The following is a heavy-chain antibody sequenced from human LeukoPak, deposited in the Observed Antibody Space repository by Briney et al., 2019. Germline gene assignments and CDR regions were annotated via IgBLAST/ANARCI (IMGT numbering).Heavy chain of an antibody. Sequence: PPQTLSLTCTVSGGSISSGGYYWSWIRQHPGKGLEWIGYIYYSGSTYYNPSLKSRVTISVDTSKNQFSLKLSSVTAADTAVYYCARGVFYYDSSGYYYFDYWGQGTLVTVSS. V-gene: IGHV4-31*03. CDR3: ARGVFYYDSSGYYYFDY. CDR2: IYYSGST. D-gene: IGHD3-22*01. J-gene: IGHJ4*02. CDR1: GGSISSGGYY.